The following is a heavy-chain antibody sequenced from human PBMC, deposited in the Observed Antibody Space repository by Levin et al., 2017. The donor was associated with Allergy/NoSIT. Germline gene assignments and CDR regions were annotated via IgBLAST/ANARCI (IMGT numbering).Heavy chain of an antibody. J-gene: IGHJ4*02. CDR3: ASSEYSSGWYDY. Sequence: GESLKISCAASGFTFSSYWMSWVRQAPGKGLEWVANIKQDGSEKYYVDSVKGRFTISRDNAKNSLYLQMNSLRAEDTAVYYCASSEYSSGWYDYWGQGTLVTVSS. CDR1: GFTFSSYW. D-gene: IGHD6-19*01. CDR2: IKQDGSEK. V-gene: IGHV3-7*01.